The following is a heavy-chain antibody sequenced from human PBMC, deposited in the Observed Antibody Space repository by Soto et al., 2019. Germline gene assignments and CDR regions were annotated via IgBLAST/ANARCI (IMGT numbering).Heavy chain of an antibody. CDR3: ATAGAAGAVMVV. D-gene: IGHD6-13*01. J-gene: IGHJ6*02. Sequence: EVQLVESGGGLVKPGGSLRLSCTASGLIFSNYGMNWVRQAAGKRPEWVSTISSGGEYIDYSDSVKGRLTISRDNANNILYLQLTSLGGEDTAVYYCATAGAAGAVMVVWGQGTKVTVSS. CDR2: ISSGGEYI. CDR1: GLIFSNYG. V-gene: IGHV3-21*06.